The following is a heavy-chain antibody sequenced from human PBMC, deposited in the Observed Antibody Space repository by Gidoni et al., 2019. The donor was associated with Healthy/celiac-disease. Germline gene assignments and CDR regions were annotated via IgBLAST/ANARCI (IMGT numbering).Heavy chain of an antibody. CDR2: INPSGGST. V-gene: IGHV1-46*03. CDR1: GYTFTSYY. D-gene: IGHD3-16*01. CDR3: ARDRASGWGAFDI. Sequence: QVQLVQSGAEVKKPGASVKVSCKASGYTFTSYYMHWVRQAPGQGLEWLGIINPSGGSTSYAQKFQGRVTMTRDTSTSTVYMELSSLRSEDTAVYYCARDRASGWGAFDIWGQGTMVTVSS. J-gene: IGHJ3*02.